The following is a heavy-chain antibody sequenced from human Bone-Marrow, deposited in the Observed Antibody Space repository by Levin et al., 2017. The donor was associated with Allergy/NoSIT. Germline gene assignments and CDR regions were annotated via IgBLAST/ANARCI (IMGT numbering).Heavy chain of an antibody. V-gene: IGHV4-59*01. CDR2: ISYNGDA. D-gene: IGHD2-15*01. CDR1: GASTTTDY. Sequence: GSLRLSCSVSGASTTTDYWTWVRQTPGEGLEWIGFISYNGDANYNPSLESRVSISIDTSKNQFSLTMHSVTAADSAVYYCARAGGYYFYYLDVWGEGTTVAVSS. CDR3: ARAGGYYFYYLDV. J-gene: IGHJ6*03.